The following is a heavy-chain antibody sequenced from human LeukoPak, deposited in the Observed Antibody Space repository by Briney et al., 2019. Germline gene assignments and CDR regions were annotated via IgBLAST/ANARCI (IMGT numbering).Heavy chain of an antibody. Sequence: GGSLRLSCAASGFTFSDYYMSWIRQAPGKGLEWVSYISSSGSTIYYADSVKGRFTISRDNAKNSLYLQMNSLRAEDTAVYYCARVTRLRYFGWLRAGYWYFDLWGRGTLVTVSS. D-gene: IGHD3-9*01. CDR2: ISSSGSTI. V-gene: IGHV3-11*01. CDR1: GFTFSDYY. CDR3: ARVTRLRYFGWLRAGYWYFDL. J-gene: IGHJ2*01.